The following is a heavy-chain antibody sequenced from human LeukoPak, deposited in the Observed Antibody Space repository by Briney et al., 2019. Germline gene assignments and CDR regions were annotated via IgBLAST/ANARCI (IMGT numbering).Heavy chain of an antibody. CDR2: ISYTGTI. V-gene: IGHV3-48*01. Sequence: GGSLRLSCAASGVTFSSYSMNWVCQAPGQGLEWVSYISYTGTIYYADSVKGRFTISIDNAKNSLYLHMNSLRAEATAVYYCTRDPRALDYWGQGTLVTASS. CDR3: TRDPRALDY. J-gene: IGHJ4*02. CDR1: GVTFSSYS.